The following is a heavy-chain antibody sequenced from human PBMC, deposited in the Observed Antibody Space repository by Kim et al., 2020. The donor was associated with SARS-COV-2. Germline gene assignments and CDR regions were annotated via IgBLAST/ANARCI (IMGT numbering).Heavy chain of an antibody. CDR3: ARKHSSGYSPIDY. Sequence: SGSVKGRFAISRDNSMNTLYLQINSLRAEDTAVYYCARKHSSGYSPIDYWGQGTLVTVSS. J-gene: IGHJ4*02. D-gene: IGHD3-22*01. V-gene: IGHV3-30*09.